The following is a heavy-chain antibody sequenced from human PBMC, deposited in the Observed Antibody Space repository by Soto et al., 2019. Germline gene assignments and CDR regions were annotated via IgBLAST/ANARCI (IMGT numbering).Heavy chain of an antibody. V-gene: IGHV3-23*01. CDR3: ARGTEESYPGSGIFDL. J-gene: IGHJ4*02. CDR1: GITIGSRA. D-gene: IGHD3-10*01. CDR2: ITDAGGDA. Sequence: PGEPLSLSCVGSGITIGSRALSWVRQAPGEELEWVSTITDAGGDAKSADSVRRRFTISRDNSKNTIYLLMSRLSAEDSAIYFYARGTEESYPGSGIFDLWGRGTLVTVSS.